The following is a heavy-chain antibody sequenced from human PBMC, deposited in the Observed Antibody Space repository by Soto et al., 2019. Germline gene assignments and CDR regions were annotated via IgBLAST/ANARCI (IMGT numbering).Heavy chain of an antibody. CDR3: AKAYCGGDCRYYYYGMDV. J-gene: IGHJ6*02. CDR2: ISGSGGST. D-gene: IGHD2-21*02. CDR1: GFTFSSYA. Sequence: PGGSLRLSCAASGFTFSSYAMSWVRQAPGKGLEWVSAISGSGGSTYYADSVKGRFTISRDNSKNTLYLQMNSLRAEDTAVYYCAKAYCGGDCRYYYYGMDVWGQGTTVTVPS. V-gene: IGHV3-23*01.